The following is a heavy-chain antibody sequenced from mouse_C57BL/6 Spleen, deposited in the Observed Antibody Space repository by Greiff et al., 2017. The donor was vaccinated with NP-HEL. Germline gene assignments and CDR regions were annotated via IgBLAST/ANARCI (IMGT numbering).Heavy chain of an antibody. CDR3: ARGGHSGDYAMDY. Sequence: QVQLQQPGAELVRPGYSVKLSCKASGYTFTSYWMDWVKQRPGQGLEWIGNIYPSDSETHYNQKFKDKATLTVDKSSSTAYMQLSSLTSEDSAVYYCARGGHSGDYAMDYWGQGTSVTVSS. CDR2: IYPSDSET. V-gene: IGHV1-61*01. J-gene: IGHJ4*01. CDR1: GYTFTSYW.